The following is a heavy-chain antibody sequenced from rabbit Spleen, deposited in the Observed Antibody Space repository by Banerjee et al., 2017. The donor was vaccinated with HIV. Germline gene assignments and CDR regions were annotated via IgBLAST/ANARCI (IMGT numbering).Heavy chain of an antibody. CDR2: IAGTSSGFT. V-gene: IGHV1S45*01. CDR1: GFSFSSRYY. CDR3: ARDTASSFSSYGMDL. D-gene: IGHD6-1*01. Sequence: QEQLEESGGDLVKPGASLTLTCTASGFSFSSRYYMCWVRQAPGKGLEWIACIAGTSSGFTYSATWAKGRFTCSKTSSTTVTLQMTSLTVADTATYFCARDTASSFSSYGMDLWGPGTLVTVS. J-gene: IGHJ6*01.